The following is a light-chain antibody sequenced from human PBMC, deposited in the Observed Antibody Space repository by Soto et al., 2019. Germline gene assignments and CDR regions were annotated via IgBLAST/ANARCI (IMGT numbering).Light chain of an antibody. CDR3: QQFHNFPPT. CDR2: YAS. J-gene: IGKJ5*01. Sequence: DIQMTHSPSSLAVSVGDRVTFTCPASQYIDTSLNWYQQKPGEAPKLLISYASNLERGVPSRFSGSGSGTDFTFTISSLQPEDVATYYYQQFHNFPPTFGQVTRLEIK. V-gene: IGKV1-33*01. CDR1: QYIDTS.